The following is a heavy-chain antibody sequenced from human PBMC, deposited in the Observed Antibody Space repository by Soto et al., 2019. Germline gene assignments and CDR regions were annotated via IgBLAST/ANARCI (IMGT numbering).Heavy chain of an antibody. CDR3: AKDISSYYGVDV. Sequence: EVQLVESGGVVVQPGGSLRLSCAASGFTFDDYTMHWVRQAPGKGLEWVSLISWDGNDTYYADSVKGRFTISRDNSTNSLYLQMNSLRTEDTALYYCAKDISSYYGVDVWGQGTTVTVSS. CDR2: ISWDGNDT. CDR1: GFTFDDYT. J-gene: IGHJ6*02. V-gene: IGHV3-43*01. D-gene: IGHD1-1*01.